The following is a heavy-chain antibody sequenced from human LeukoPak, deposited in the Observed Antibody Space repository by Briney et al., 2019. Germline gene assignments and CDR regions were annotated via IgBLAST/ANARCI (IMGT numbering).Heavy chain of an antibody. D-gene: IGHD3-16*01. J-gene: IGHJ4*02. CDR3: AREISRFGI. Sequence: PEGSLRLSCAASGFTVSSSNYMNWVRQAPGKGLEWVSGIYTGGTTYYTDSVKGRFTISRDNPNNTLYLQMHSLRAEDTAVYYCAREISRFGIWGQGTLVTVSS. CDR1: GFTVSSSNY. V-gene: IGHV3-66*01. CDR2: IYTGGTT.